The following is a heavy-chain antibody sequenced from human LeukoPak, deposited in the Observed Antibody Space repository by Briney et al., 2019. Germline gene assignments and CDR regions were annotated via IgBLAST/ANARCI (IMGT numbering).Heavy chain of an antibody. D-gene: IGHD3-10*01. CDR2: IIPIFGTA. CDR3: ARVPRHNYYGSGSLDY. V-gene: IGHV1-69*13. CDR1: GGTFSSYA. J-gene: IGHJ4*02. Sequence: GASVKVSCKASGGTFSSYAISWVRQAPGQGLEWMGGIIPIFGTANYAQKFQGRVTITADESTSTAYMELSSLRSEDTAVYYCARVPRHNYYGSGSLDYWGQGTLVTVSS.